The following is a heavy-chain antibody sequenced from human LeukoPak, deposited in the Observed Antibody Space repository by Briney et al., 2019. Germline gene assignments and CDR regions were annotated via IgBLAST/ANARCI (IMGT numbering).Heavy chain of an antibody. D-gene: IGHD2-2*01. CDR3: ARAVSSSTSCILDY. CDR2: IYYSGST. J-gene: IGHJ4*02. Sequence: SETLSLTCTVSGGSSSSYYWSWIRQPPGKGLEWIGYIYYSGSTNYNPSLKSRVTISVDTSKNQFSLKLTSVTAADTAVYYCARAVSSSTSCILDYWGQGTLATVSS. V-gene: IGHV4-59*01. CDR1: GGSSSSYY.